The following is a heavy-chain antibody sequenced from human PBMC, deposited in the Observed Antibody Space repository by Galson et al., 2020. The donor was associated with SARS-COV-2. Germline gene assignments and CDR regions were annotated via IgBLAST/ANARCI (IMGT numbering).Heavy chain of an antibody. CDR3: VRGVRYFDWSMMRPYDYYGSGNGYYYYGMDV. V-gene: IGHV1-8*01. CDR1: GYTFTSYD. Sequence: GASVKVSCKASGYTFTSYDINWVRQATGQGLEWMGWMNPNSGNTGYAQKFQGRVTMTRNTSISTAYMELSSLRSEDTAVYYCVRGVRYFDWSMMRPYDYYGSGNGYYYYGMDVWGQGTTVTVSS. J-gene: IGHJ6*02. D-gene: IGHD3-10*01. CDR2: MNPNSGNT.